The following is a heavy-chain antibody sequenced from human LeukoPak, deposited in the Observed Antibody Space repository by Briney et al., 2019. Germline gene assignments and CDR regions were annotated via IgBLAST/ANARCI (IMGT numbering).Heavy chain of an antibody. CDR1: GFAFSSYS. J-gene: IGHJ5*02. CDR3: ARARYCSGGSCYA. Sequence: GGSLRLSCAASGFAFSSYSMNWVRQAPGKGLEGVSSISSSSSDIYYADSVKGRFTIPRDNAKNSLYLQMNSLRAEDKAVYYCARARYCSGGSCYALGQGTLVTVSS. V-gene: IGHV3-21*01. D-gene: IGHD2-15*01. CDR2: ISSSSSDI.